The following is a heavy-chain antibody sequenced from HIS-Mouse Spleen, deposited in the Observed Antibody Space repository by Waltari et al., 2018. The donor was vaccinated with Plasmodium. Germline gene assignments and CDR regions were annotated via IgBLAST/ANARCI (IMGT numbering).Heavy chain of an antibody. D-gene: IGHD6-13*01. CDR3: ARVLGYKAAAGTFVEYFQH. CDR2: NNPNSGGT. J-gene: IGHJ1*01. CDR1: GYTFTGYY. V-gene: IGHV1-2*02. Sequence: QVQLVQSGAEVKKPGASVKVSCKASGYTFTGYYLHWVRQAPGQGLEWMGWNNPNSGGTNYAQKVQGRVTRTRETSISTAYMDLSRLRSDDTAVYYCARVLGYKAAAGTFVEYFQHWGQGTLVTVSS.